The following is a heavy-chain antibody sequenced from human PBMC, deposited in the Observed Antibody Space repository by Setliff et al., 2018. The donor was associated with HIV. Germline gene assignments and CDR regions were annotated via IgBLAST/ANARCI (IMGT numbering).Heavy chain of an antibody. Sequence: ASVKVSCKTSGYTFTSYGIGWVRQAPGQGLEWMGWISPYNGHTNYAQRLQGRVTMSTDTSTSTAYMELTSLRFDDTAVYYCARWSCGRTTCYDSPYNWFDPWGQGTLVTVSS. D-gene: IGHD2-2*01. CDR3: ARWSCGRTTCYDSPYNWFDP. CDR2: ISPYNGHT. V-gene: IGHV1-18*01. J-gene: IGHJ5*02. CDR1: GYTFTSYG.